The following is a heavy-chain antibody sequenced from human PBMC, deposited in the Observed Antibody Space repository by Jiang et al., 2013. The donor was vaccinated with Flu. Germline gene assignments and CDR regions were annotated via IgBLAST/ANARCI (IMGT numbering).Heavy chain of an antibody. CDR2: IYSSGTT. D-gene: IGHD3-22*01. J-gene: IGHJ4*02. Sequence: PGLVKPAETLSLTCSVSGGSINLYYGSWIRQTPGKGLEWIGYIYSSGTTHYNPSLASRVTMSVDTSKNQFFLKLTSVTAADTAIYYCARSHDSTGYYYLFWGQGTLVTVSS. V-gene: IGHV4-59*01. CDR3: ARSHDSTGYYYLF. CDR1: GGSINLYY.